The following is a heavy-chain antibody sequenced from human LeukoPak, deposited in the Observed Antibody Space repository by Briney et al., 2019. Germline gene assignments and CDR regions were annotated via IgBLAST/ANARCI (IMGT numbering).Heavy chain of an antibody. J-gene: IGHJ4*02. CDR3: AKHPGYSSGWFYFDY. Sequence: GGSLRLSCAASGFTFSSYWMNWVRQAPGKGLVWVSRIASDGSSTTYADSVKGRFSISRDNAKNTLYLQMNSLRVEDTAVYYCAKHPGYSSGWFYFDYWGQGTLVTVSS. CDR1: GFTFSSYW. D-gene: IGHD6-19*01. CDR2: IASDGSST. V-gene: IGHV3-74*01.